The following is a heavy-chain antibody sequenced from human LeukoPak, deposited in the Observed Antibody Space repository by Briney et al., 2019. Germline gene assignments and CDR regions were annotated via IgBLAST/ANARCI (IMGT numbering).Heavy chain of an antibody. D-gene: IGHD2-8*01. CDR2: ISNDGGNK. CDR3: ARDPMADFDY. CDR1: GFTFSTYA. V-gene: IGHV3-30*04. J-gene: IGHJ4*02. Sequence: GGSLRLSCAASGFTFSTYAMHWVRQAPGKGLEWVAVISNDGGNKIYADSVKGRFTISRGNSKNTLFLQMNSLRTEDTAVYYCARDPMADFDYWGQGTLVTVSS.